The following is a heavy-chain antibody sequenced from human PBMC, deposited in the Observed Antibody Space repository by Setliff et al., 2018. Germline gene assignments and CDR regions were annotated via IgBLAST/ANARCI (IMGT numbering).Heavy chain of an antibody. J-gene: IGHJ4*02. V-gene: IGHV1-69*06. CDR2: IIPIFGTA. CDR1: GGTFSSYA. CDR3: AFNSGWYGYYFDY. D-gene: IGHD6-19*01. Sequence: ASVKVSCKASGGTFSSYAISWVRQAPGQGLEWMGRIIPIFGTANYAQKFQGRVTITADKSTSTAYMELRSLRSDDTAVYYCAFNSGWYGYYFDYWGQGTLVTVSS.